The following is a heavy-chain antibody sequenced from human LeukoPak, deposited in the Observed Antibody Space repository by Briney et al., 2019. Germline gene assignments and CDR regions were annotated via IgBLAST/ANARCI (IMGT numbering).Heavy chain of an antibody. J-gene: IGHJ6*02. V-gene: IGHV4-61*01. CDR3: ARVPWSSSWYGSYYGMDV. D-gene: IGHD6-13*01. CDR1: GGSVSSGSYY. CDR2: IYYSGST. Sequence: SETLSLTCTVSGGSVSSGSYYWSWIRQPPGKGLEWIGYIYYSGSTNYNPSLKSRVTISVDTSKNQFSLKLSSVTAADTAVYYCARVPWSSSWYGSYYGMDVWGQGTTVTVSS.